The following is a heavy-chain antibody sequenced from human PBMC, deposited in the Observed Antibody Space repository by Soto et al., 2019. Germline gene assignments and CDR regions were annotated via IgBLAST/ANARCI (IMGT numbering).Heavy chain of an antibody. CDR1: GFTFSTYA. J-gene: IGHJ4*02. Sequence: EVQLLESGGGLVQPGGSLRLSCAASGFTFSTYAMNWVRQAPGRGLEWVSTISGSGESTYYADSVKGRFTISRDNSKNTLYLQMNSLRAEDTAVYYCTKGTETPPDYWGQGTLVTVSS. V-gene: IGHV3-23*01. D-gene: IGHD2-15*01. CDR2: ISGSGEST. CDR3: TKGTETPPDY.